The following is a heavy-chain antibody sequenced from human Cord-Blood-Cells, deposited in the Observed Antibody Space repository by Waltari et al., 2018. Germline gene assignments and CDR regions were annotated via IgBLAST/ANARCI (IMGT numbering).Heavy chain of an antibody. CDR2: INHSGST. CDR1: GGSFSGYS. V-gene: IGHV4-34*01. J-gene: IGHJ5*02. D-gene: IGHD3-3*01. Sequence: QVQLQQWGAGLLKPLETLSLPCAVHGGSFSGYSWGWIRQPQGKGLEWFGEINHSGSTNYNPSLKSRVTISVDTYKNQFSLKLSSVTAADTAVYYCARAASYYDFWSGYLMGNWFDPWGQGTLVTVSS. CDR3: ARAASYYDFWSGYLMGNWFDP.